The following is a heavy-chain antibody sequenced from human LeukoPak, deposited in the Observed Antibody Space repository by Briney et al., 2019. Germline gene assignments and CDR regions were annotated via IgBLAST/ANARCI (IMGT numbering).Heavy chain of an antibody. Sequence: GGSLRLSCAASGFTFSSDAMSWVRQPPGKVLEYVARIKSESDGGTTDHAAPVKGRFTISRDDSKNTLYLQMNSLTIEDPAVYYRPPPPHWGQGNLVTVSP. CDR3: PPPPH. CDR1: GFTFSSDA. CDR2: IKSESDGGTT. V-gene: IGHV3-15*01. J-gene: IGHJ4*02.